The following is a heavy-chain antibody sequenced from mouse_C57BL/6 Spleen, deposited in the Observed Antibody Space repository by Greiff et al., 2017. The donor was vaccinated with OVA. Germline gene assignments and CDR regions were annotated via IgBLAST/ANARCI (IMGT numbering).Heavy chain of an antibody. CDR3: AILRHAMDY. CDR1: GYTFTSYW. CDR2: IDPSDSYT. Sequence: VQLQQPGAELVRPGTSVKLSCKASGYTFTSYWMHWVKQRPGQGLEWIGVIDPSDSYTNYNQKFKGKATLTVDTSSSTAYMQLSSLTSEDSAVYYCAILRHAMDYWGQGTSVTVSS. D-gene: IGHD2-12*01. V-gene: IGHV1-59*01. J-gene: IGHJ4*01.